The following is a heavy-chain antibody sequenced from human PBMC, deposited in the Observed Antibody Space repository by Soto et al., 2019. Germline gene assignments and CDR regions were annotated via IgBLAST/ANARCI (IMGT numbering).Heavy chain of an antibody. V-gene: IGHV4-39*01. D-gene: IGHD6-19*01. Sequence: SETLSLTCSVSGGSINSSSYFWGWVRQPPGKGLEWIGSIYYSGSTYYNPSLRGRVTISVDTSKNQFSLKLSSVTAADTAVFYCARHYSSGSRNWFDPWGQGTLVTVST. J-gene: IGHJ5*02. CDR1: GGSINSSSYF. CDR2: IYYSGST. CDR3: ARHYSSGSRNWFDP.